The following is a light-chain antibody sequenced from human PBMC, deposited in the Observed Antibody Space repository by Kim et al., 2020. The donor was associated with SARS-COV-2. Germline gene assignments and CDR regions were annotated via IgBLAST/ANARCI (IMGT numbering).Light chain of an antibody. CDR1: QSLSSTS. V-gene: IGKV3-20*01. CDR2: GAS. CDR3: QQFAGSLWT. Sequence: SPGDRAPPSCRASQSLSSTSLAGYQQKPGQAPRLLLHGASSRATGVPDRFSGGGSGTDFTLTISRVRPEDFAVYYCQQFAGSLWTFGQGTKVDIK. J-gene: IGKJ1*01.